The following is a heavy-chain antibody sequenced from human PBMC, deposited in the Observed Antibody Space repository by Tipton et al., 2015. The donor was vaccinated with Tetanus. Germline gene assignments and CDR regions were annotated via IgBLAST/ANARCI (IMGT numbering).Heavy chain of an antibody. J-gene: IGHJ4*02. CDR3: ARHLTYTYTSRYFDY. V-gene: IGHV4-4*02. CDR1: GGSISSNYW. D-gene: IGHD5-18*01. CDR2: ISHNGST. Sequence: TLSLTCAVSGGSISSNYWWSWVRQSPGTGLEWIGEISHNGSTNYNPSLKSRVTISVDKSKNQFSLKLNSVTAADTAVYYCARHLTYTYTSRYFDYWGLGTLVTVSS.